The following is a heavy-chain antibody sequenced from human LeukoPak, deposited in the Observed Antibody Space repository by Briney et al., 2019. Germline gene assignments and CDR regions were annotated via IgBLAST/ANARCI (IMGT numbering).Heavy chain of an antibody. CDR1: GFTFNNYA. CDR3: AKEPREYCSSTSCPNWFDS. J-gene: IGHJ5*01. Sequence: GGSLRLSCAASGFTFNNYAMSWVRQAPGKGLEWVSAISASGGTTYYADSVKGRFTISRDNSENTLFLQMNSLRAEDTAAYYCAKEPREYCSSTSCPNWFDSWGQGTLVTVSS. D-gene: IGHD2-2*01. CDR2: ISASGGTT. V-gene: IGHV3-23*01.